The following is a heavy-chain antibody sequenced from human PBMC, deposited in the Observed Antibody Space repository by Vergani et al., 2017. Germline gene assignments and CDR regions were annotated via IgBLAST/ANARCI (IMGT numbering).Heavy chain of an antibody. CDR2: IYHSGST. V-gene: IGHV4-38-2*02. J-gene: IGHJ4*02. CDR3: ARSGSYSRYYFDY. Sequence: QVQLQESGPGLVKPSETLSLTCTVSGYSISSGYYWGWIRQPPGKGLEWIGSIYHSGSTYYNPSLKSRVTISVDTSKNQFSLKLSSVTAADTAVYYCARSGSYSRYYFDYWGQGTLVTVSS. CDR1: GYSISSGYY. D-gene: IGHD1-26*01.